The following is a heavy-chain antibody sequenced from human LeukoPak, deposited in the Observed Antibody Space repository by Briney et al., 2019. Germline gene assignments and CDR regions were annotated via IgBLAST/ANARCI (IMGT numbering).Heavy chain of an antibody. D-gene: IGHD3-3*01. CDR1: GDSVSSTEYY. CDR2: MNYIGAT. Sequence: SQTLSLTXTVSGDSVSSTEYYWSWVRQAPGKGLEFIAYMNYIGATYYNPSLRSRLTISGDSSKNQFSLRLKSVTAADTAVYYCARMSTAKYDLWSGYYTASWFDPWGQGALVTVSS. CDR3: ARMSTAKYDLWSGYYTASWFDP. J-gene: IGHJ5*02. V-gene: IGHV4-30-4*08.